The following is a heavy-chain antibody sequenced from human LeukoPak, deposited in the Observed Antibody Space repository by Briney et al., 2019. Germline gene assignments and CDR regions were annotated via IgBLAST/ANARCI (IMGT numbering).Heavy chain of an antibody. CDR2: MSGSGG. D-gene: IGHD3-22*01. V-gene: IGHV3-23*01. J-gene: IGHJ4*02. CDR1: GFTFTTYA. CDR3: AKSRLPYDSSGYYSFDY. Sequence: GGSLRLSCAAAGFTFTTYAMSWVRQAPGKGPEWVSSMSGSGGNYADSVKGRFTISRDNSKNTLYLQMNSLRAEDTAVYYCAKSRLPYDSSGYYSFDYWGQGTLVTVSS.